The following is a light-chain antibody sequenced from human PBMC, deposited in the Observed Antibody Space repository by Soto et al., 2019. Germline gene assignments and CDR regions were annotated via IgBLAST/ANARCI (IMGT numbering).Light chain of an antibody. CDR3: QQTYTSRVYT. CDR2: VSS. Sequence: DILLTQSPTSLSASVGDTVTITCRASQSLSVNLNWYQHRPGEAPKVLIYVSSTLATGAPSRFSGSGVGTDFTLTISRLQLEDFATYYCQQTYTSRVYTFGQGTKLEFK. J-gene: IGKJ2*01. V-gene: IGKV1-39*01. CDR1: QSLSVN.